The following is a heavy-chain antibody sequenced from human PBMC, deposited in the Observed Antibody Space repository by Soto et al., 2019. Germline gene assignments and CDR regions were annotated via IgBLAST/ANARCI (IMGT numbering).Heavy chain of an antibody. CDR1: GYTFTSYY. J-gene: IGHJ5*02. D-gene: IGHD6-13*01. CDR2: INPSGGST. V-gene: IGHV1-46*03. CDR3: ARDLGIAAAGLRNWFDP. Sequence: GASVKVSCKASGYTFTSYYMHWVRQAPGQGLEWMGIINPSGGSTSYAQKFQGRVTMTRDTSTSTVYMELSSLRSEDTAVYYCARDLGIAAAGLRNWFDPWGQGTLVTVSS.